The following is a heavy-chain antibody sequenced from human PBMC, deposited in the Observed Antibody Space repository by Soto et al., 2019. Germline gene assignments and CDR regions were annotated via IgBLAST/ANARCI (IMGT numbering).Heavy chain of an antibody. V-gene: IGHV1-18*01. CDR1: GYTVTSYG. D-gene: IGHD2-15*01. J-gene: IGHJ4*02. CDR3: ASHNECSGGSCYPYYFDY. CDR2: ISAYNGNT. Sequence: QVQLVQSGAEVKKPGASVKVSCKASGYTVTSYGISWVRQAPGQGLEWMGWISAYNGNTNYAQKLQGRVTMTTDTSTSTAYMELRSLRSDDTAVYYCASHNECSGGSCYPYYFDYWGQGTLVTVSS.